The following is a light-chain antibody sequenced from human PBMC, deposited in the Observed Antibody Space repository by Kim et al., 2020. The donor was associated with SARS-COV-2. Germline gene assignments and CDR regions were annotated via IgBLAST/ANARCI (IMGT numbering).Light chain of an antibody. Sequence: EIVLTQSPATLSLSPGERVTLSCRASQSVNTFLAWYQQKPGQAPSLLIYDASNRATGVPPRFSGSGSGTDFTLTISSLEPEDFAVYYCHHRSDWPLTFGGGTKVDIK. CDR3: HHRSDWPLT. J-gene: IGKJ4*01. CDR1: QSVNTF. V-gene: IGKV3-11*01. CDR2: DAS.